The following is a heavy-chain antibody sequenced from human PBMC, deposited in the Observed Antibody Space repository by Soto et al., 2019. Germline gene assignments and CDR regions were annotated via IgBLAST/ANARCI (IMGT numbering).Heavy chain of an antibody. CDR2: ISYSGGST. CDR1: GFTFSMFA. V-gene: IGHV3-23*01. D-gene: IGHD3-10*01. Sequence: GGSLRLSCAASGFTFSMFAMNWVRQAPGKGLEWVASISYSGGSTNYADSVRGRFTISRDNSKNTLSLQMTSLRAEDTAVYYCAKVMGSTSSTANFDYWGGGTLVTVSS. J-gene: IGHJ4*02. CDR3: AKVMGSTSSTANFDY.